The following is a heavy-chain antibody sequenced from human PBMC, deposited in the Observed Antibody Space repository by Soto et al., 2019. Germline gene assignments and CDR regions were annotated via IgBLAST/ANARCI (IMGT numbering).Heavy chain of an antibody. J-gene: IGHJ3*02. CDR3: ARVLSCSSTSCYRGRAFDI. V-gene: IGHV1-69*05. D-gene: IGHD2-2*01. CDR2: IIPNIGTT. CDR1: GGTFSSYA. Sequence: SVKVSCKASGGTFSSYAISWVRQAPGQGLEWMGGIIPNIGTTNYAQKFQGRVTMTTNESTSTAYMELSSLRSEDTAVYYCARVLSCSSTSCYRGRAFDIWGQGTMVTVSS.